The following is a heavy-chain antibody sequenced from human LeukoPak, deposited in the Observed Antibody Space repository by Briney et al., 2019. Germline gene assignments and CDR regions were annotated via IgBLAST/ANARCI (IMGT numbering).Heavy chain of an antibody. J-gene: IGHJ3*02. CDR3: ANQEWLRFNLNAFDI. CDR2: INPNSGGT. D-gene: IGHD5-12*01. CDR1: GYTFNGYY. V-gene: IGHV1-2*02. Sequence: ASVKVSCKASGYTFNGYYIHWVRQAPGQGLEWMGWINPNSGGTNYAQKFQGRVTMTRDMSTRTVYMELSSLRFEDTAVYYCANQEWLRFNLNAFDIWGQGTMVTVSS.